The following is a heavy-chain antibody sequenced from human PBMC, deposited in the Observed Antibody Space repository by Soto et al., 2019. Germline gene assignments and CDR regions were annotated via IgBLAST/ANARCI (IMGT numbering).Heavy chain of an antibody. D-gene: IGHD2-2*01. CDR3: AIVGAYGVSTSCHAY. Sequence: QVQLVQSGAEVKKPGASVKVYCKASGYTFTNYVISWVRQAPGQGLEWMGWISAYNGNTDYAQKLQGRVTITTDTSTSTADLELRSLRSDDTAVYYCAIVGAYGVSTSCHAYWGQVTLVTFSS. CDR1: GYTFTNYV. V-gene: IGHV1-18*01. CDR2: ISAYNGNT. J-gene: IGHJ4*02.